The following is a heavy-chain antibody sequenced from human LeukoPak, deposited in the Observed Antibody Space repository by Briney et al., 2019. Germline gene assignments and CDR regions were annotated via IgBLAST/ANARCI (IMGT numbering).Heavy chain of an antibody. D-gene: IGHD5-18*01. CDR1: GFTLSSYA. J-gene: IGHJ4*02. CDR3: ARDQRIGGYSYGLTGNFDY. Sequence: GRSLRLSCAASGFTLSSYAMHWVRQAPGKGLEWVAVISDDGSNKYYADSVKGRFTISRDNSKNTLYLQMSSLRTEDTAVYYCARDQRIGGYSYGLTGNFDYWGQGTLVTVSS. CDR2: ISDDGSNK. V-gene: IGHV3-30-3*01.